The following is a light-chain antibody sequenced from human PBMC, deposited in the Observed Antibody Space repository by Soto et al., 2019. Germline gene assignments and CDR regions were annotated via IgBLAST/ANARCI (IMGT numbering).Light chain of an antibody. J-gene: IGKJ5*01. CDR3: QVRDVWPS. CDR2: DAS. V-gene: IGKV3-11*01. Sequence: IVLTQSPATLSLSPGERAALSCRASQSVSTSLAWYQHKPGQAPRLFIYDASKRAPGTPARFSGSGSGTDFTLTISSLEPEDFAVYYCQVRDVWPSFGQGTRLEIK. CDR1: QSVSTS.